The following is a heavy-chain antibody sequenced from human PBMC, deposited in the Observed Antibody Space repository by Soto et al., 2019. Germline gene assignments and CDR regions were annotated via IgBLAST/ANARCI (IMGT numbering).Heavy chain of an antibody. V-gene: IGHV3-74*01. J-gene: IGHJ4*02. CDR1: GFTFSSYW. D-gene: IGHD2-2*01. CDR2: INSSGSST. CDR3: ARCPNIVVVPAASWIHDY. Sequence: PGGSLRLSCAASGFTFSSYWMNWVRQAPGKGLVWVSRINSSGSSTTYADSVKVRFTISIDNAKNTLYLQVNSLRAEDTAVYYCARCPNIVVVPAASWIHDYWCQGTLVTVSS.